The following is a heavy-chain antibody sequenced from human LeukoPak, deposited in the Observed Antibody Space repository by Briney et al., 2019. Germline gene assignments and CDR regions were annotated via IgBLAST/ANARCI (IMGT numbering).Heavy chain of an antibody. Sequence: GGSLRLSCAASGFSFSTHGMHWVRQAPGKGLEWVAVISYDGSNKYYADSVKGRFTISRDNSKNTLYLQMNSLRAEDTAVYYCARDFFIVVVPAATLRPMNYYYYGMDVWGQGTTVTVSS. CDR3: ARDFFIVVVPAATLRPMNYYYYGMDV. CDR2: ISYDGSNK. V-gene: IGHV3-30*03. CDR1: GFSFSTHG. J-gene: IGHJ6*02. D-gene: IGHD2-2*01.